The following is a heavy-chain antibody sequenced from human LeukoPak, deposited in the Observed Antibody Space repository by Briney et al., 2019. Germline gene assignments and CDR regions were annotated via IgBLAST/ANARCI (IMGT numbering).Heavy chain of an antibody. D-gene: IGHD3-3*01. V-gene: IGHV3-21*01. CDR3: ASGYYDFWSGYYIEDY. Sequence: GGSLRLSCAASGSTFSSYSMNWVRQAPGNGLEWVSSISSSSSYIYYADSVKGRFTISRDNAKNSLYLQMNSLRAEDTAVYYCASGYYDFWSGYYIEDYWGQGTLVTVSS. CDR2: ISSSSSYI. J-gene: IGHJ4*02. CDR1: GSTFSSYS.